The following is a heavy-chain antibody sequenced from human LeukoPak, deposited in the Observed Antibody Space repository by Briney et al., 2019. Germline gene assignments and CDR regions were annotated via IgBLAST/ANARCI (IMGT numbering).Heavy chain of an antibody. CDR2: IYYSGST. CDR3: AREDCSGGSCYSD. Sequence: TPSETLSLTCTVSGGSISSGGYYWSWIRQHPGKGLEWIGYIYYSGSTYYNPSLKSRVTISVDTSKNQFSLKLSSVTAADTAVYYCAREDCSGGSCYSDWGQGTLVTVSS. J-gene: IGHJ4*02. V-gene: IGHV4-31*03. D-gene: IGHD2-15*01. CDR1: GGSISSGGYY.